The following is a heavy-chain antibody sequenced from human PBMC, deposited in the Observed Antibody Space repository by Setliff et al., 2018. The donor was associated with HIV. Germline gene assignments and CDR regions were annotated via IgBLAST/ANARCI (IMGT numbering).Heavy chain of an antibody. CDR3: AGFSYNFWVYRFDH. D-gene: IGHD3-3*01. CDR2: IYYSGST. Sequence: SETRSLTCSVSGGSTTSGGYYWSWIRQHPGKVLEYIGYIYYSGSTYYNPSLKSRVTMSIDTSTQQFFLNVTSVTAADTAVYYCAGFSYNFWVYRFDHWGQGALVTVSS. V-gene: IGHV4-31*03. J-gene: IGHJ4*02. CDR1: GGSTTSGGYY.